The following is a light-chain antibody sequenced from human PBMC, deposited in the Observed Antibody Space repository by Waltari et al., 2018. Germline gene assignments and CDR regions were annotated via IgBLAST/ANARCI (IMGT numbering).Light chain of an antibody. CDR2: DND. J-gene: IGLJ3*02. Sequence: QPVLTQPASLSAAPGQKVTISCSGTNSNIGSNYVAWYQHLPGAAPKLLIFDNDQRPSGIPERFSGSKAGTSGTLDISGLQTGDEADYYCSTWDKTLNGWVFGGGTKLTVL. V-gene: IGLV1-51*01. CDR3: STWDKTLNGWV. CDR1: NSNIGSNY.